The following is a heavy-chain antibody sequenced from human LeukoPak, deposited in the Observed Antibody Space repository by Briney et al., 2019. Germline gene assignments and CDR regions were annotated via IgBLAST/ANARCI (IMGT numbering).Heavy chain of an antibody. CDR2: IKQDGSEK. CDR3: ARLYYDFWSGYLLYYYYYGMDV. D-gene: IGHD3-3*01. J-gene: IGHJ6*02. CDR1: GFTFSSYW. Sequence: GGSLRLSCAASGFTFSSYWMSWVRQAPGEGLEWVANIKQDGSEKYYVDSVKGRFTISRDNAKNSLYLQMNSLRAEDTAVYYCARLYYDFWSGYLLYYYYYGMDVWGQGTTVTVSS. V-gene: IGHV3-7*03.